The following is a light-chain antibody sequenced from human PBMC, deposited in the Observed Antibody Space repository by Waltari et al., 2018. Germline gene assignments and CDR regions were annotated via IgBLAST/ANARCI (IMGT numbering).Light chain of an antibody. V-gene: IGKV2-28*01. CDR1: QRLLHSNGNNY. J-gene: IGKJ2*01. Sequence: EIVMTKSPLSLSVTLGEPASISCRSRQRLLHSNGNNYLDWYLQKPGHSPQVLIYLGSNRASGVPDRFSGSGSGTDFTLGISRVEAEDVGVYYCMQARQTPNTFGQGTKLEIE. CDR3: MQARQTPNT. CDR2: LGS.